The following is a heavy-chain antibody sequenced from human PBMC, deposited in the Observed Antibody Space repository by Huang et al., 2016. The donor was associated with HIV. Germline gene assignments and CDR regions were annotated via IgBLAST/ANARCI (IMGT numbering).Heavy chain of an antibody. J-gene: IGHJ4*02. CDR1: GFSSSSYW. CDR2: SNSDGSST. V-gene: IGHV3-74*01. D-gene: IGHD3-22*01. CDR3: ARDPRIQSWLNFFDY. Sequence: EVQLVESGGGLVQPGGSLRLSCAASGFSSSSYWMHWVRQAPGKGRVWVSRSNSDGSSTSYADSVKGRFTISRDNAKNTLYLQMNSLRAEDTAVYYCARDPRIQSWLNFFDYWGQGTLVSVSS.